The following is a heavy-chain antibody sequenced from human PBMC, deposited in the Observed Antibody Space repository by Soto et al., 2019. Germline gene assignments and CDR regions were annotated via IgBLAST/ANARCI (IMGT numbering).Heavy chain of an antibody. CDR2: INHSGST. J-gene: IGHJ4*02. Sequence: SETLSLTCAVYGGSFSDYYWTWVRQAPGRGLEWIGEINHSGSTYYNPSLKGRVTISVDTSKNQFSLKLSSVTAADTAVYYCARGVVRRVIIQYTSFFDYWGQGTPVTVSS. D-gene: IGHD3-10*01. CDR3: ARGVVRRVIIQYTSFFDY. V-gene: IGHV4-34*01. CDR1: GGSFSDYY.